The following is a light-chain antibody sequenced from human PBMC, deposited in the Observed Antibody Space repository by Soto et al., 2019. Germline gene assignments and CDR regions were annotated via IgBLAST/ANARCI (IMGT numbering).Light chain of an antibody. CDR2: DVS. CDR3: SSYTSRTTLVI. CDR1: SSDIGPYNY. Sequence: QSALTQPASVSGSPGQSITISCTGTSSDIGPYNYVTWYQQHPGKAPKLIIYDVSNRPSGVSNRFSGSKSGNTASLTISGLQAEDKADYYCSSYTSRTTLVIFGGGTKVTVL. V-gene: IGLV2-14*03. J-gene: IGLJ2*01.